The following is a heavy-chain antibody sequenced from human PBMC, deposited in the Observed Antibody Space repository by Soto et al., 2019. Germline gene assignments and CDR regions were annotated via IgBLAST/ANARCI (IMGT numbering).Heavy chain of an antibody. CDR1: GGTFSSYA. D-gene: IGHD2-15*01. Sequence: QVQLVQSGAEVKKPGSSVKVSCKASGGTFSSYAISWVRQAPGQGLEWMGGIIPIFGTANYAQKFQGRVTITADKSTSTAYMELSSLRSEDTAVYYCARELVVVVDATPRSWYFDYWGQGTLVTVSS. V-gene: IGHV1-69*06. CDR2: IIPIFGTA. CDR3: ARELVVVVDATPRSWYFDY. J-gene: IGHJ4*02.